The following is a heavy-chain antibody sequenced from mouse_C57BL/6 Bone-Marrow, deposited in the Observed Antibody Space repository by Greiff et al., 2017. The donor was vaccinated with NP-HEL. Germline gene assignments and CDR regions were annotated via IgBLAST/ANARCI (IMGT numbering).Heavy chain of an antibody. CDR3: AGDYYGSSLDY. CDR1: GFTFSSYA. D-gene: IGHD1-1*01. CDR2: ISDGGSYT. V-gene: IGHV5-4*01. Sequence: VQLQQSGGGLVKPGGSLKLSCAASGFTFSSYAMSWVRQTPEKRLEWVATISDGGSYTYYPDNVKGRFTISRDNAKNNLYLQMSHLKSEDTAMYYCAGDYYGSSLDYWGQGTTLTVSS. J-gene: IGHJ2*01.